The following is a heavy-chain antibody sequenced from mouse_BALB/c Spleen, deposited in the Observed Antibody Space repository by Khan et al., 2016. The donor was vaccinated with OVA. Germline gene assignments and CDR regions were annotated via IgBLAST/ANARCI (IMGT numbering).Heavy chain of an antibody. V-gene: IGHV5-6*01. D-gene: IGHD1-1*01. CDR3: TRLAYYYDSEGLAY. CDR1: GFTFSTFG. CDR2: ISTGGSYT. J-gene: IGHJ3*01. Sequence: EVELVESGGDLVKPGGSLKLSCAASGFTFSTFGMSWVRQTPDKRLEWVATISTGGSYTYYPDIVKGRFIISRDNAKNTLALQMSSLKSEDTAIYYCTRLAYYYDSEGLAYWGQGTLVTVSA.